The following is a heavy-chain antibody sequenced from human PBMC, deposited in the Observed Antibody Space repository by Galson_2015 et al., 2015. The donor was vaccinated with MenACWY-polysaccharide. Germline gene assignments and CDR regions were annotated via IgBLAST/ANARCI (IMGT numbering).Heavy chain of an antibody. V-gene: IGHV3-30*18. CDR2: ISYDGSNK. CDR3: AKEGAWFGESDY. CDR1: GFTFSSYG. Sequence: SLRLSCAASGFTFSSYGMHWVRQAPGKGLEWVAVISYDGSNKYYADSVKGRFTISRDNSKNTLYLQMNSLRAEDTAVYYCAKEGAWFGESDYWRQATLFAVSS. J-gene: IGHJ4*02. D-gene: IGHD3-10*01.